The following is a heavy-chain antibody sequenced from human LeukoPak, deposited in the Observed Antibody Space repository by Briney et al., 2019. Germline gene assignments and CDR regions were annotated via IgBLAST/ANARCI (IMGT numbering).Heavy chain of an antibody. CDR2: ISSSSSCI. CDR1: GFTFSSYS. D-gene: IGHD1-14*01. V-gene: IGHV3-21*01. CDR3: ARVGYDHDAFDI. Sequence: PGGSLRLSCAASGFTFSSYSMNWVRQAPGKGLEWVSSISSSSSCIYYADSVKGRFTISRDNAKNSLYLQMNSLRAEDTAVYYCARVGYDHDAFDIWGQGTMVTVSS. J-gene: IGHJ3*02.